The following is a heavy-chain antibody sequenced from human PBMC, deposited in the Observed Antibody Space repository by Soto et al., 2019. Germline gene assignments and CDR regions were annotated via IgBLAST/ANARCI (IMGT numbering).Heavy chain of an antibody. CDR3: AASSSSSPYYYYYYYMDV. J-gene: IGHJ6*03. CDR2: INAGNGNT. D-gene: IGHD6-6*01. CDR1: GYTFTSYA. V-gene: IGHV1-3*01. Sequence: ASVKVSCKASGYTFTSYAMHWLLQAPGQRLEWMGWINAGNGNTKYSQKFQGRVTITRDTSASTAYMELSSLRSEDTAVYYCAASSSSSPYYYYYYYMDVWGKGTTVTVSS.